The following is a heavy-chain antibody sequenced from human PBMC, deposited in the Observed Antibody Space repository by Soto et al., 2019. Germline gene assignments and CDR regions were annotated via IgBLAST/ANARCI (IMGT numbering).Heavy chain of an antibody. Sequence: QVQLVQSGAEVKKPGSSVKVSCKASGGTFSSSTISWVRQAPGQGLEWMGRIIPILGIANYAQKFQGRVTITADKSTSTAYMELSSLRSEDTAVYYCAREGSHCSGGSCDSSYWGQGTLVTVSS. CDR2: IIPILGIA. V-gene: IGHV1-69*08. J-gene: IGHJ4*02. CDR3: AREGSHCSGGSCDSSY. CDR1: GGTFSSST. D-gene: IGHD2-15*01.